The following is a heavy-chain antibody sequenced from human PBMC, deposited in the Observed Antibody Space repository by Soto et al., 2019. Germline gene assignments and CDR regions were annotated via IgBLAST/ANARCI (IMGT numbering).Heavy chain of an antibody. CDR3: ARGLSVTLCDN. V-gene: IGHV4-31*03. CDR2: IYYSGIT. Sequence: QVQLQESGPVLVKPSQTLSLTCTVSGGSISTGGYYWTWIRQHPGKGLEWIGYIYYSGITYYNPSLKSRVTISVDTSKNQFSLKLSSVTAADTAVYYCARGLSVTLCDNWGQGTLVTVSS. CDR1: GGSISTGGYY. J-gene: IGHJ4*02. D-gene: IGHD4-17*01.